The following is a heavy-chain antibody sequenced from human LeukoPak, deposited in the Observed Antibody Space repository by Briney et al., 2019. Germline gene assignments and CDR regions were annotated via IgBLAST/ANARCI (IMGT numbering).Heavy chain of an antibody. V-gene: IGHV3-43*02. CDR3: AKDRSYYDSSGFFDY. Sequence: GGSLRLSCAASGFTFDDYAMHWVRHAPGKGLEWVSLISGDGGSTYYADSVKGRFTISRDNSKNSLYLQMNSLRTEDTALYYCAKDRSYYDSSGFFDYWGQGTLVTVSS. CDR2: ISGDGGST. J-gene: IGHJ4*02. D-gene: IGHD3-22*01. CDR1: GFTFDDYA.